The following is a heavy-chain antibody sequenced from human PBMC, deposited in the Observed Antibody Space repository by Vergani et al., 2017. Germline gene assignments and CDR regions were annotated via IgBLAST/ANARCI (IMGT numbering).Heavy chain of an antibody. CDR2: ISSSSSYT. CDR3: ARRRTKLGYYYGMDV. V-gene: IGHV3-11*05. D-gene: IGHD7-27*01. J-gene: IGHJ6*02. CDR1: GFTFSDYY. Sequence: QVQLVESGGGLVKPGGSLRLSCAASGFTFSDYYMSWIRQAPGKGLEWVSYISSSSSYTNYADSVKGRFTISRDNAKNSLYLQMNSLRAEDTAVYYCARRRTKLGYYYGMDVWGQGTTVTVSS.